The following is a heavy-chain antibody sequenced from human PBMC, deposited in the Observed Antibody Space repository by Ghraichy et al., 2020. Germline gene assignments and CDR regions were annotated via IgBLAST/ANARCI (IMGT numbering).Heavy chain of an antibody. CDR2: ISATGSNT. D-gene: IGHD1-1*01. CDR1: GVTFSSNA. CDR3: AKGTGDTLTIDF. V-gene: IGHV3-23*01. J-gene: IGHJ4*02. Sequence: GESLNISCVASGVTFSSNAMTWVRQAPGKGLEWVSTISATGSNTYYADSVKGRFTISRDNSKNTLSLQMNSLRAEDTAVYYCAKGTGDTLTIDFWGQGTLVTVSS.